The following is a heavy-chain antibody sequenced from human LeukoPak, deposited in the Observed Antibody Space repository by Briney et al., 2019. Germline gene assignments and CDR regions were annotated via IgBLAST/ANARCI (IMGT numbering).Heavy chain of an antibody. J-gene: IGHJ6*03. V-gene: IGHV4-39*01. D-gene: IGHD4-17*01. CDR3: VRTTTGYYYMDV. CDR1: GGSIRSSYY. Sequence: KPSETLSLTCTVSGGSIRSSYYWGWIRQPPGKGLEWIGSIYYSGTTYNNPSLKSRVIISVDTSKNQFSLKLSSVTAADTAVYYCVRTTTGYYYMDVWGKGTTVTVSS. CDR2: IYYSGTT.